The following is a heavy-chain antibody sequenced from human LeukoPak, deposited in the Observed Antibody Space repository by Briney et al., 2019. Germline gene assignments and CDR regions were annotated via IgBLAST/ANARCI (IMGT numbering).Heavy chain of an antibody. CDR1: GGSISSGGYS. CDR2: IYHSGST. D-gene: IGHD4-17*01. V-gene: IGHV4-30-2*01. CDR3: ARENGDYVLDY. J-gene: IGHJ4*02. Sequence: SETLSLTCAVSGGSISSGGYSWSWIRQPPGKGLEWIGYIYHSGSTYYNPSLKSRATISVDRSKNQFSLKLSSVTAADTAVFYCARENGDYVLDYWGQGTLVTVSP.